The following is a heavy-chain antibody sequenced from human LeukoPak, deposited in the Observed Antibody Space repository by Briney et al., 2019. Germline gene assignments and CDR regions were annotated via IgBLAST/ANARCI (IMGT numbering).Heavy chain of an antibody. CDR3: ARGSSYFGY. CDR1: GFTFSNYG. D-gene: IGHD6-6*01. Sequence: PGGSLRLSCAAPGFTFSNYGMHWVRQAPGKGLEWVAFIRYDGTNKYYADSGEGRFTISRDNSKNTLYLQMSGLGAEDTGVYYCARGSSYFGYWGQGTLSPSPQ. J-gene: IGHJ4*02. V-gene: IGHV3-30*02. CDR2: IRYDGTNK.